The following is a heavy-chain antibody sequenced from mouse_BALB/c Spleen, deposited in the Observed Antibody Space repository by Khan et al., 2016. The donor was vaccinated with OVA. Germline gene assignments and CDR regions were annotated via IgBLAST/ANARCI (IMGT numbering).Heavy chain of an antibody. CDR2: INSDGYYT. Sequence: VQLKESGGDLMKPGGSLKLSCAASGFTFSAYSMSWVRQTPDKRLEWVATINSDGYYTYYPDSVQGRFTISRNNAKNTLSLQMSSLKSEDTAIYYWASHLTGSFAYWGQGTLVTVSA. J-gene: IGHJ3*01. D-gene: IGHD4-1*01. CDR3: ASHLTGSFAY. CDR1: GFTFSAYS. V-gene: IGHV5-6*01.